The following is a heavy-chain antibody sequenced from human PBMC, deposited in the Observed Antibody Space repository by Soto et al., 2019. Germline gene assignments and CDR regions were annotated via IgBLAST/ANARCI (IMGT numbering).Heavy chain of an antibody. CDR3: ARRVPGSSSSWYKGAGWFDP. Sequence: SETLSLTCTVSGGSISSGGYYWSWIRQHPGKGLEWIGYIYYSGSTYYNPSLKSRVTISVDTSKNQFSLKLSSVTAADTAVYYCARRVPGSSSSWYKGAGWFDPWGQGTLVTVSS. D-gene: IGHD6-13*01. CDR1: GGSISSGGYY. J-gene: IGHJ5*02. CDR2: IYYSGST. V-gene: IGHV4-31*03.